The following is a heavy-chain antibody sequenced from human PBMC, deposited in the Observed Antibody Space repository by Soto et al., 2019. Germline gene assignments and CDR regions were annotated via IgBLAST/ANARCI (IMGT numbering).Heavy chain of an antibody. D-gene: IGHD5-12*01. V-gene: IGHV1-69*01. J-gene: IGHJ4*02. Sequence: SVKGPCTGFGGTFSSYAISWVRQDTGQGLEWMGGIIPIFGTANYAQKFQGRVTITADESTSTAYMELSSLRSEDTAVYYCARYRDGYNYRYFDYWGQGTLVTVSS. CDR1: GGTFSSYA. CDR3: ARYRDGYNYRYFDY. CDR2: IIPIFGTA.